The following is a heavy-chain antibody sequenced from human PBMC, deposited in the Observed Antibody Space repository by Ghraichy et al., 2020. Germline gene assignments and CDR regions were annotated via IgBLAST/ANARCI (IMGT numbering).Heavy chain of an antibody. J-gene: IGHJ6*02. D-gene: IGHD2-15*01. CDR1: GFTFSSYA. CDR2: ISYDGSNK. CDR3: ASDLWREEERPLLHTADSRYFYAMDV. Sequence: LSLTCAASGFTFSSYAMHWVRQAPGKGLEWVAVISYDGSNKYYADSVKGRFTITRDNSKNALYLQMNSLRAEDTAVYYCASDLWREEERPLLHTADSRYFYAMDVWGQGTTVTVSS. V-gene: IGHV3-30*04.